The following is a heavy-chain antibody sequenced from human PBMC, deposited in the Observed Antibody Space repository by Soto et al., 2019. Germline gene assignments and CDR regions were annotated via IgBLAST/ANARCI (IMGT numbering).Heavy chain of an antibody. CDR2: IIPIFGTA. D-gene: IGHD2-2*01. J-gene: IGHJ6*02. CDR3: ARGGYIVVAPAAIPQYYYGMDV. Sequence: SVKVSCKASGGTFSSYAISWVRQAPGQGLEWMGGIIPIFGTANYAQKFQGRVTITADESTSTAYMELSSLRSEDTAVYYCARGGYIVVAPAAIPQYYYGMDVWGQGTTVTVSS. CDR1: GGTFSSYA. V-gene: IGHV1-69*13.